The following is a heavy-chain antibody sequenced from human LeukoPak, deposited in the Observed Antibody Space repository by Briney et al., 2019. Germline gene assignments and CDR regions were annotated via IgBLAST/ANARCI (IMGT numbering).Heavy chain of an antibody. CDR2: MNPNRGNT. D-gene: IGHD5-12*01. V-gene: IGHV1-8*01. Sequence: VASVRVSCKASGYTFTSYDINWVRQATGQGLEWMGWMNPNRGNTGYAQKFQGRVTMTRNTSISTAYMELSSLRSEDTAVYYCARVHYGYSGYDNFDYWGQGTLVTVSS. CDR3: ARVHYGYSGYDNFDY. J-gene: IGHJ4*02. CDR1: GYTFTSYD.